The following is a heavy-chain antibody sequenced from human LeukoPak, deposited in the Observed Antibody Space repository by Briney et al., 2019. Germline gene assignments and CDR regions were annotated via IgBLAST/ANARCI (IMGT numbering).Heavy chain of an antibody. CDR2: INPKSGGS. J-gene: IGHJ5*02. CDR3: ARDNPYWFDP. V-gene: IGHV1-2*02. D-gene: IGHD1-14*01. CDR1: GYIFTDFY. Sequence: ASVKVSCKTSGYIFTDFYVHWVRQAPGQGLEWMGWINPKSGGSNCAQKFQSRVTLTRDTSISTAYMELSRLRSDDTAVYYCARDNPYWFDPWGQGTLVTVSS.